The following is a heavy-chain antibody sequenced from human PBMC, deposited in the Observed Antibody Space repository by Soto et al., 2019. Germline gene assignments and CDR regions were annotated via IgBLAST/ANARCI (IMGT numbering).Heavy chain of an antibody. V-gene: IGHV4-39*01. CDR2: MHANGGT. CDR3: AAIVVGATRHSDVDH. CDR1: GAPISSNDYF. D-gene: IGHD2-15*01. Sequence: SETLSLTCSVSGAPISSNDYFWAWIRQPPGRGLEFIASMHANGGTYHASSLKSRATMSLDTSKDQFSLKLQSVTAADTGTYYCAAIVVGATRHSDVDHWGQGTLVTVS. J-gene: IGHJ4*02.